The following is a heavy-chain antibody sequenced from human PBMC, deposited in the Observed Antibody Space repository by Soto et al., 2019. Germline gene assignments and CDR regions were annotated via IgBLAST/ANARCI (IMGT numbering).Heavy chain of an antibody. CDR2: ISYSGNT. CDR3: ARRRASDYGGNNNPYSFDY. CDR1: GGSITTGGYY. Sequence: PLVTLSITCTVSGGSITTGGYYWVCIREPLGNVPESIGSISYSGNTYNSPSLQHRLIISIDTSKNQFYINVNSVTAEDTAVYYCARRRASDYGGNNNPYSFDYWGQGTLVAVTS. D-gene: IGHD4-17*01. V-gene: IGHV4-39*01. J-gene: IGHJ4*02.